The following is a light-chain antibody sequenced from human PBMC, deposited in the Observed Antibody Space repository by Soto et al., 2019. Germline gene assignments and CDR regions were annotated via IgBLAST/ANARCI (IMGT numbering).Light chain of an antibody. Sequence: NFMLTQPHSVSESPGKTVTISCTRSSGSIASNYVQWYQQRPGSAPTTVIYEDNPRPSGVPDRFSGSIDSSSNSASLTISGLKTEDEADYYCQSYGVFGGGTQLTVL. V-gene: IGLV6-57*04. CDR2: EDN. CDR1: SGSIASNY. J-gene: IGLJ2*01. CDR3: QSYGV.